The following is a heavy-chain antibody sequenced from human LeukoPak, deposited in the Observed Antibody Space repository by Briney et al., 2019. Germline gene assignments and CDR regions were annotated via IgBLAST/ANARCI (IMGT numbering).Heavy chain of an antibody. J-gene: IGHJ4*02. D-gene: IGHD2-15*01. CDR1: GFTFSSYW. V-gene: IGHV3-7*01. Sequence: GGSLRLSCAASGFTFSSYWMCWVRQAPGKGLEWVANIKQDGSEKYYVDSVKGRFTISRDNAKNSLYLQMNSLRAEDTAVYYCARDSALYCSGGSCTDYWGQGTLVTVSS. CDR3: ARDSALYCSGGSCTDY. CDR2: IKQDGSEK.